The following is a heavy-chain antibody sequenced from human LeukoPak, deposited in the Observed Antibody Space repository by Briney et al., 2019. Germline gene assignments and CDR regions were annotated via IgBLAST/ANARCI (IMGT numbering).Heavy chain of an antibody. J-gene: IGHJ4*02. CDR2: INHSGST. CDR3: ARGRHVAAAGTFDY. D-gene: IGHD6-13*01. V-gene: IGHV4-34*01. CDR1: GGSFSGYY. Sequence: SETLSLTCAVYGGSFSGYYWSWIRQPPGKGLEWIGEINHSGSTNYNPSLKSRVTISVDTSKNQFSLKLSSVTAADTAVYYCARGRHVAAAGTFDYWGQETLVTVSS.